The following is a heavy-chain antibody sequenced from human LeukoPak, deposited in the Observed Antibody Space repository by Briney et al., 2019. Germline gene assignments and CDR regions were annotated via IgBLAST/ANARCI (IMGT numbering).Heavy chain of an antibody. CDR1: GYTFTGYY. CDR3: AKVGWPGADYYDSSGYLGN. Sequence: ASVKVSCKASGYTFTGYYMHWVRQAPGQGLEWMGWINPNSGGTNYAQKFQGRVTMTRDTSISTAYMELSRLRSDDTALYYCAKVGWPGADYYDSSGYLGNWGQGTLVTVSS. J-gene: IGHJ4*02. CDR2: INPNSGGT. V-gene: IGHV1-2*02. D-gene: IGHD3-22*01.